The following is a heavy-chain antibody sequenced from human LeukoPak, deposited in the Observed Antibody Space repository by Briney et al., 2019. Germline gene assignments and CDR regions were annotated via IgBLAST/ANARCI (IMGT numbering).Heavy chain of an antibody. CDR2: ISSSSLYT. CDR1: GFTFSDYY. D-gene: IGHD6-13*01. Sequence: GGSLRLSCAASGFTFSDYYMSWIRQAPGKGLEWVSYISSSSLYTNYADSVKGRFTISRDNAKNSLYLQMNSLRAEDTAVYYCARGYSSSWNYFDYWGLGTLVTVSS. CDR3: ARGYSSSWNYFDY. V-gene: IGHV3-11*05. J-gene: IGHJ4*02.